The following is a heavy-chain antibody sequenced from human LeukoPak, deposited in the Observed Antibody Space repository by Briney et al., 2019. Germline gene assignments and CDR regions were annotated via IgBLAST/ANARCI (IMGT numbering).Heavy chain of an antibody. V-gene: IGHV1-69*01. CDR2: IIPIFGTA. CDR1: GGTFSSYA. Sequence: ASVKVSCKASGGTFSSYAISWVRQAPGQGLEWMGGIIPIFGTANYAQKFQGRVTITADESTSTAYMELSSLRSGDTAVYYCARGAGEWLQLSADFDYWGQGTLVTVSS. J-gene: IGHJ4*02. CDR3: ARGAGEWLQLSADFDY. D-gene: IGHD5-24*01.